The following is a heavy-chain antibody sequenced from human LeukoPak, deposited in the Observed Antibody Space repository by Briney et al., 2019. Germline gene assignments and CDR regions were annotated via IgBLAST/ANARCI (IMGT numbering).Heavy chain of an antibody. J-gene: IGHJ4*02. CDR2: IYSGGST. CDR1: GFTVSSNY. Sequence: GGSLRLSCAASGFTVSSNYMSWVRQAPGKGLKWVSVIYSGGSTYYADSVKGRFTISRDNSKNTLYLQMNSLRAEDTAVYYCAKEPDYGDYFDYWGQGTLVTVSS. D-gene: IGHD4-17*01. V-gene: IGHV3-53*01. CDR3: AKEPDYGDYFDY.